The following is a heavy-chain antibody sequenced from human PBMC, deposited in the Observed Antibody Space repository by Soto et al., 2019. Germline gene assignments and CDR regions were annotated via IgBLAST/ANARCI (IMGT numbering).Heavy chain of an antibody. D-gene: IGHD1-26*01. CDR3: ARVLSIVNYGMDV. J-gene: IGHJ6*02. CDR2: IKEDGSET. Sequence: GGSLRLSCAASGFTFSAFWMSWVRRAPGRGLEWVANIKEDGSETYYVDSVEGRFTISRDNAKNSLYLQMNSLRAEDTAVYYCARVLSIVNYGMDVWGQGTTVTVSS. CDR1: GFTFSAFW. V-gene: IGHV3-7*05.